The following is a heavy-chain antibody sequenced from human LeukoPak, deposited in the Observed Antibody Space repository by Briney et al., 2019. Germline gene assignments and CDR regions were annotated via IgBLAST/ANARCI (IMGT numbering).Heavy chain of an antibody. Sequence: GGSLRLSCAASGFTFSSYAMSWVRQAPGKGLEWVSAISGSGGSTYYADSVKGRFTISRDNSKNTLYLQMNSLRAEDTAVYYCARDGRGSGWHYYYYYGMDVWGQGTTVTVSS. J-gene: IGHJ6*02. CDR3: ARDGRGSGWHYYYYYGMDV. V-gene: IGHV3-23*01. CDR2: ISGSGGST. D-gene: IGHD6-19*01. CDR1: GFTFSSYA.